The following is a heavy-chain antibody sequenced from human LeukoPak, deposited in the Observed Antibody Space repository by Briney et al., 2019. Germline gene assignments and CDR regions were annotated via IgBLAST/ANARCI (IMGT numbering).Heavy chain of an antibody. V-gene: IGHV3-30-3*01. CDR2: ISYDGSNK. CDR1: GFTFSTHA. CDR3: ARGGRGSAAVVAPRSFDI. Sequence: GRSLRLSCAASGFTFSTHAMHWVRQAPGKGLEWVAVISYDGSNKYYADSVKGRFTISRDNSKNTLYLQMNSLRAEDSALYYCARGGRGSAAVVAPRSFDIWGQGTMVTVSS. D-gene: IGHD3-22*01. J-gene: IGHJ3*02.